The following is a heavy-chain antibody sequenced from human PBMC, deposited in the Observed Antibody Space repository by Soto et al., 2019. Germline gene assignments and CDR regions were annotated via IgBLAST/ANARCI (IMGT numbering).Heavy chain of an antibody. CDR1: GFTFSSYE. D-gene: IGHD6-13*01. Sequence: EVQLVESGGGLVQPGGSLRLSCAASGFTFSSYEMNWVRQAPGKGLEWVSYISSSGSTIYYADSVKGRFTISRDNAKNSLYLQMNSLRAEDTAVYYCARSPPRLAAAGREQYNWFDPWGQGTLVTVSS. V-gene: IGHV3-48*03. CDR3: ARSPPRLAAAGREQYNWFDP. J-gene: IGHJ5*02. CDR2: ISSSGSTI.